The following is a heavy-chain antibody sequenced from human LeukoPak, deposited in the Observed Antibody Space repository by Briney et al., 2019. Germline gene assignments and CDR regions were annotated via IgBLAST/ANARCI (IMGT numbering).Heavy chain of an antibody. CDR2: IYYSGST. CDR3: ARGGDGYNLSGYFDY. Sequence: PSQTLSLTGTVSGGSISSGGYYWSWIRQHPGKGLEWIGYIYYSGSTYYNPSLKSRVTISVDTSKNQFSLKLSSVTAADTAVYYCARGGDGYNLSGYFDYWGQGTLVTVSS. V-gene: IGHV4-31*03. CDR1: GGSISSGGYY. D-gene: IGHD5-24*01. J-gene: IGHJ4*02.